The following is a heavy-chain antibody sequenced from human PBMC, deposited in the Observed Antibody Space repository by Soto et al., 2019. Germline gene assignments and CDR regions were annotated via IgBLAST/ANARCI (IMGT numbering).Heavy chain of an antibody. CDR3: AKARDAITRIVVVISFDY. CDR1: GFTFSSYA. J-gene: IGHJ4*02. V-gene: IGHV3-23*01. Sequence: PGGTLRLTCAASGFTFSSYAMSWVRQAPGKELEWVSAISGSGGSTYYADSVKGRFTISRDNSKNTLYLQMNSLRAEDTAVYYCAKARDAITRIVVVISFDYWGQGTLVTVSS. CDR2: ISGSGGST. D-gene: IGHD3-22*01.